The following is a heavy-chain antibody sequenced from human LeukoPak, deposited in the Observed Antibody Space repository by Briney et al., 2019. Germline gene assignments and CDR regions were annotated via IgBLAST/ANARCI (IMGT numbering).Heavy chain of an antibody. CDR3: ARVEKGYYDSSGYYYVSNDAFDI. Sequence: PGGSLRLSCAASRFTFSSYSMNWVRQAPGKGLEWVSSISSSGSYIYYADSVKGRFTISRDNAKNSLYLQMNSLRAEDTAVYYCARVEKGYYDSSGYYYVSNDAFDIWGQGTMVTVSS. J-gene: IGHJ3*02. CDR1: RFTFSSYS. V-gene: IGHV3-21*01. CDR2: ISSSGSYI. D-gene: IGHD3-22*01.